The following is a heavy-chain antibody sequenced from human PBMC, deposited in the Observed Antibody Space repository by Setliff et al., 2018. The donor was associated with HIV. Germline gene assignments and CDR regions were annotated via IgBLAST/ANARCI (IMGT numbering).Heavy chain of an antibody. D-gene: IGHD3-3*01. Sequence: SETLSLTCTVSGHSISSSNYYWGWIRQPPGKGLEWIGSICYSGSTYYNPSLKSRVTISVDTSKNQFSLKLSSVTAADTAVYYCARHVVVFGVVIIVDYYMDVWGKGTTVTVSS. J-gene: IGHJ6*03. CDR3: ARHVVVFGVVIIVDYYMDV. CDR1: GHSISSSNYY. V-gene: IGHV4-39*01. CDR2: ICYSGST.